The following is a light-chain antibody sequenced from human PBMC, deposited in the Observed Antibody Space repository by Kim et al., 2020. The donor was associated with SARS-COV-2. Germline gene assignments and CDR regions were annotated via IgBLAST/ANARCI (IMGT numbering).Light chain of an antibody. CDR2: AAS. CDR3: QQSYSTPYT. J-gene: IGKJ2*01. V-gene: IGKV1-39*01. Sequence: ASVGDRVTITCRASQSITRSLDWYRQKPGKAPKLLIYAASSLQAGVPSRISGSGSGTDFALTISSVQPEDFATYYCQQSYSTPYTFGQGTKLEIK. CDR1: QSITRS.